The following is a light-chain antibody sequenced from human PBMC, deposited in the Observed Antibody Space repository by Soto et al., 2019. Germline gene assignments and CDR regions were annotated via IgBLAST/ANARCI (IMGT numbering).Light chain of an antibody. J-gene: IGLJ1*01. CDR2: EVT. Sequence: QSALTQPASVSGSLGQSITMSCTGTSTDVGGYNFVSWYQQHPDKAPKLLIYEVTNRPSGVSNRFSGSKSGNTASLTISGLQAEDEGDYYCTSFAPGRIYVFGSGTKVTVL. CDR3: TSFAPGRIYV. CDR1: STDVGGYNF. V-gene: IGLV2-14*01.